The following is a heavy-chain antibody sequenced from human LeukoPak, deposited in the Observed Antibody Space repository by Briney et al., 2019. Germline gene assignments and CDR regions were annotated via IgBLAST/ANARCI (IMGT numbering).Heavy chain of an antibody. D-gene: IGHD3-16*01. CDR3: AREDYDI. Sequence: GGSLRLSCAASGFTFRNYWMSWVRQAPGKGLEWVANIKQDGSEKYYVDSVKGRFTISRDNAKNSLYLQLNRLRAEDTAVYYCAREDYDIWGQGTMVTASS. J-gene: IGHJ3*02. CDR1: GFTFRNYW. CDR2: IKQDGSEK. V-gene: IGHV3-7*01.